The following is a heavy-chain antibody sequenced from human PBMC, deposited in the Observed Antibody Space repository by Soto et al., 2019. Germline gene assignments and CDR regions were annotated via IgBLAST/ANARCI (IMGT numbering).Heavy chain of an antibody. CDR2: ISGSGGRS. CDR1: GFTFSNYA. D-gene: IGHD3-16*01. V-gene: IGHV3-23*01. CDR3: AKAYFVWSSEQPYYFDY. J-gene: IGHJ4*02. Sequence: EVQLLDSGGGLVQPGGSLRLSCAASGFTFSNYAMTWVRQAPGKGLEWVAGISGSGGRSYYADSVKGRFTISRDNSKSTLYLQMNSLRAEDTAVYYCAKAYFVWSSEQPYYFDYGGQGTLVTVSS.